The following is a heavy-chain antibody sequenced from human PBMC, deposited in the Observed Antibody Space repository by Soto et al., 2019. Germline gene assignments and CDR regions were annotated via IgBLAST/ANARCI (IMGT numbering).Heavy chain of an antibody. V-gene: IGHV1-18*01. CDR2: ISAYNGNT. J-gene: IGHJ4*02. CDR3: ARDRRGSPLSSFDY. Sequence: ASVKVSCKASGYTFTSYGISWVRQAPGQGLEWMGWISAYNGNTNYAQKLQGRVTMTTDTSTSTAYMELRSLRSDDTAVYYCARDRRGSPLSSFDYWGQGTLVTVSS. CDR1: GYTFTSYG. D-gene: IGHD6-13*01.